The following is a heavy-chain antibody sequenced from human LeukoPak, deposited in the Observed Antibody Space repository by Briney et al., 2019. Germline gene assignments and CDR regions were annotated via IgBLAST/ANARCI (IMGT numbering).Heavy chain of an antibody. D-gene: IGHD3-3*01. V-gene: IGHV3-33*06. Sequence: WGSLRLSCAASGFTFGTHGMHWVRQAPGKGLEWVAAIWFDGSVRHYSDAVKGRFTISRDNSLHTLYLQMNSLRVEDTAMYYCAKDTAIQLLEPAFWGKGTLVTVSS. CDR2: IWFDGSVR. CDR3: AKDTAIQLLEPAF. CDR1: GFTFGTHG. J-gene: IGHJ4*02.